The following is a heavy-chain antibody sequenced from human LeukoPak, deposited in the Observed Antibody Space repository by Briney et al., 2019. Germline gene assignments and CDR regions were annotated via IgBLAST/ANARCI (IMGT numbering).Heavy chain of an antibody. V-gene: IGHV1-69*06. CDR3: ARASSDDTAMATPFAY. CDR2: ITPIFGTA. J-gene: IGHJ4*02. D-gene: IGHD5-18*01. CDR1: GGTFNNYA. Sequence: SVKVSCKASGGTFNNYAINWLRQAPGHGLEWMGGITPIFGTANYVQKFQGRVTITADKSTSTAFMELSSLRSEDTAIYYCARASSDDTAMATPFAYWGQGTLVTVSS.